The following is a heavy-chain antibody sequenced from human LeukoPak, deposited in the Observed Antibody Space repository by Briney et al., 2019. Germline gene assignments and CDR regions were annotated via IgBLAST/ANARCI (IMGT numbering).Heavy chain of an antibody. CDR3: ARGYSSSWNYFDY. Sequence: SETLSLTCTVSGGSISNYWWSCIRQPPGKGLEWIGYVFDSGGTNYNPSLKSRVTISVDTSMKQFSLKLSSVTAADAAVYYCARGYSSSWNYFDYWGQGTLVTVSS. CDR2: VFDSGGT. J-gene: IGHJ4*02. V-gene: IGHV4-59*01. CDR1: GGSISNYW. D-gene: IGHD6-13*01.